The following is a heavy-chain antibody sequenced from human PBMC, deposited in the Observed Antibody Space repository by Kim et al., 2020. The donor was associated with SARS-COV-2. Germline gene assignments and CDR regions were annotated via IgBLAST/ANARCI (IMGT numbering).Heavy chain of an antibody. CDR3: ARGDITMVRGDAFDI. V-gene: IGHV1-46*01. CDR2: INPSGGST. J-gene: IGHJ3*02. CDR1: GYTFTSYY. Sequence: ASVKVSCKASGYTFTSYYMHWVRQAPGQGLEWMGIINPSGGSTSYAQKFQGRVTMTRDTSTSTVYMELSSLRSEDTAVYYCARGDITMVRGDAFDIWGQGTMVTVSS. D-gene: IGHD3-10*01.